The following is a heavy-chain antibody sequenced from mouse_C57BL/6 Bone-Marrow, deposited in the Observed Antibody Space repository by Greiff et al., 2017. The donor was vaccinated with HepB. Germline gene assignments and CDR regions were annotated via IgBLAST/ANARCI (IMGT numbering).Heavy chain of an antibody. CDR2: IYPGDGDT. V-gene: IGHV1-82*01. Sequence: QVQLQQSGPELVKPGASVKISCKASGYAFSSSWMNWVKQRPGKGLEWIGRIYPGDGDTNYNGKFKGKATLTADKSSSTAYMQLSSLTSEDSAVYFGAREGLLWPDYFDYWGQGTTLTVAS. CDR3: AREGLLWPDYFDY. D-gene: IGHD2-1*01. CDR1: GYAFSSSW. J-gene: IGHJ2*01.